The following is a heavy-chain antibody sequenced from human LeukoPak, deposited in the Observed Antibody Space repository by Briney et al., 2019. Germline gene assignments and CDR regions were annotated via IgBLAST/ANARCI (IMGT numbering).Heavy chain of an antibody. CDR1: GGPISSYY. Sequence: SETLSLTCTVSGGPISSYYWSWIRQPPGKGLEWIGYIYYSGSTNYNPSLKSRVTISVDTSKNQFSLKLSSVTAADTAVYYCARDRGYSYGFDFDYWGQRTLVTVSS. D-gene: IGHD5-18*01. J-gene: IGHJ4*02. CDR2: IYYSGST. V-gene: IGHV4-59*01. CDR3: ARDRGYSYGFDFDY.